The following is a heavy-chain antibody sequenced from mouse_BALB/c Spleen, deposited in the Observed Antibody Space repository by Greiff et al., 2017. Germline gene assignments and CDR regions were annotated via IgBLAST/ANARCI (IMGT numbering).Heavy chain of an antibody. V-gene: IGHV1S56*01. CDR3: AREGEVRTWFAY. Sequence: QVQLQQSGPELVQPGASVRISCKASGYTFTSYYIHWVKQRPGQGLEWIGWIYPGNVNTKYNEKFKGKATLTADKSSSTAYMQLSSLTSEDSAVYCCAREGEVRTWFAYWGQGTLVTVSA. D-gene: IGHD2-14*01. J-gene: IGHJ3*01. CDR2: IYPGNVNT. CDR1: GYTFTSYY.